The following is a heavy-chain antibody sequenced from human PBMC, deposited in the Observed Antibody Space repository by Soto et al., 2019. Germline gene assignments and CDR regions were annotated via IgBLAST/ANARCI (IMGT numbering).Heavy chain of an antibody. J-gene: IGHJ1*01. CDR2: IYYSGST. CDR3: ASGYCSGGSCAYFQH. CDR1: GGSISSGGYY. Sequence: SETLSLTCTVSGGSISSGGYYWSWIRQHPGKGLEWIGYIYYSGSTYYNPSLKSRVAISVDTSKNQFSLKLSSVTAADTAVYYCASGYCSGGSCAYFQHWGQGTLVTVSS. D-gene: IGHD2-15*01. V-gene: IGHV4-31*03.